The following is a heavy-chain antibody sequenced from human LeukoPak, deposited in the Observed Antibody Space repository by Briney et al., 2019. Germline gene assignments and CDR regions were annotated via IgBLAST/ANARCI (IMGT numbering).Heavy chain of an antibody. CDR1: GGSFSGYY. CDR3: ARDRGYSYALDY. J-gene: IGHJ4*02. D-gene: IGHD5-18*01. Sequence: SETLSLTCAVYGGSFSGYYWSWIRQPPGKGLEWIGEINHSGSTNYNPSLKSRVTISVDTSKNQFSLKLSSVTAADTAVYYCARDRGYSYALDYWGQGTLVTVSS. CDR2: INHSGST. V-gene: IGHV4-34*01.